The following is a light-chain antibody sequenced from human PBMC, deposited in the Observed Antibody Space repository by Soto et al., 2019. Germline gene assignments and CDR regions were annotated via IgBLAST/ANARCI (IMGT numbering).Light chain of an antibody. CDR1: SSNIGAGYD. J-gene: IGLJ1*01. CDR3: QSYDSSLTSYV. Sequence: QAVVTQPPSVTGAPGQRVTISCTGSSSNIGAGYDVHWYQQLPGTAPKLLIYGNSNRPSGVPDRFSGSKSGTSASLAITGLQAEDAADYYCQSYDSSLTSYVFGTGTKLTVL. V-gene: IGLV1-40*01. CDR2: GNS.